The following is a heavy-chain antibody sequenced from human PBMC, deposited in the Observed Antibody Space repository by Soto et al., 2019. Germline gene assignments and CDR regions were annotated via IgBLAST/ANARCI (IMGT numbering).Heavy chain of an antibody. V-gene: IGHV3-48*01. Sequence: EVQLVESGGGLVQPGGSLRLSCAASGFTFSSYSMNWVRQAPGKGLEWVSYISSSGGTRYHADSVKGRFTISRDSAKKSLYLQMNSLRVEDTAVYYCAIGGGYFLDDAFDIWGQGTVVTVSS. J-gene: IGHJ3*02. CDR1: GFTFSSYS. D-gene: IGHD3-22*01. CDR2: ISSSGGTR. CDR3: AIGGGYFLDDAFDI.